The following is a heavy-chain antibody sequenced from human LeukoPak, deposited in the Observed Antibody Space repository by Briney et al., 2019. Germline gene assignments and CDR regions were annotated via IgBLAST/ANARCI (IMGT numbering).Heavy chain of an antibody. D-gene: IGHD2-21*01. J-gene: IGHJ4*02. Sequence: GGSLRLSCVGSGFTFRSHAMSWVRQAPEKGLEFVSGIYENGGTTYYADSVKGRFSISRDNSKNTLYLQMDSLRGEDTAVYYCAKDFRIGYSAHFDYRGQGALVTVSS. CDR1: GFTFRSHA. V-gene: IGHV3-23*01. CDR3: AKDFRIGYSAHFDY. CDR2: IYENGGTT.